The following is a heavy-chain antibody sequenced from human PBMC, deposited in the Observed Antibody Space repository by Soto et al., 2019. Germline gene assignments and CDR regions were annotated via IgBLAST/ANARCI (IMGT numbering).Heavy chain of an antibody. D-gene: IGHD4-17*01. CDR3: ARIPPHYAYYYYYGMDV. V-gene: IGHV2-26*01. CDR2: IFSNDEK. J-gene: IGHJ6*02. CDR1: GFSLSNSRMG. Sequence: QVTLKESGPVLVKPTETLTLTCTVSGFSLSNSRMGVSWIRQPPGKALEWLAHIFSNDEKSYSTSLKSRLTISKATSKSQVVLIVTNLDPVDTATYYCARIPPHYAYYYYYGMDVWGQGTTVTVSS.